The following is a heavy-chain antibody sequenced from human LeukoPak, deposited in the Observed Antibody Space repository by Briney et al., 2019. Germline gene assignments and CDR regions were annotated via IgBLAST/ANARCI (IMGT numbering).Heavy chain of an antibody. V-gene: IGHV3-66*01. CDR3: ASPFLGVTIFGVVINVTNY. CDR1: GFTFSSYA. CDR2: IYSGGST. Sequence: GGSLRLSCAASGFTFSSYAMSWVRQAPGKGLEWVSVIYSGGSTYYADSVKGRFTISRDNSKNTLYLQMNSLRAEDTAVYYCASPFLGVTIFGVVINVTNYWGQGTLVTVSS. D-gene: IGHD3-3*01. J-gene: IGHJ4*02.